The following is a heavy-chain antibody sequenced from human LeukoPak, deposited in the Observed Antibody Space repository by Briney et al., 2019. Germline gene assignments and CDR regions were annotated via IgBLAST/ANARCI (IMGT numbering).Heavy chain of an antibody. CDR2: INPNSGGT. V-gene: IGHV1-2*06. J-gene: IGHJ4*02. D-gene: IGHD3-9*01. CDR1: GYTFTGYY. Sequence: ASVKVSCKDSGYTFTGYYMHWVRQAPGQGLEWMGRINPNSGGTNYAQKFQGRVTMTRDTSISTAYMELSRLRSDDTAVYYCARYSDVLRYFDWSRHFDYWGQGTLVSVSS. CDR3: ARYSDVLRYFDWSRHFDY.